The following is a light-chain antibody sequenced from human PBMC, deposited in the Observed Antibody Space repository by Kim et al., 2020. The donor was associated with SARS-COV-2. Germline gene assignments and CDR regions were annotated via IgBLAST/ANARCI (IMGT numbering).Light chain of an antibody. CDR1: QGISSN. Sequence: IQLTQSPSSLSASVGDTVTITCRVSQGISSNLAWYQQRPGKAPSLLIYSAFTLHSGVPSRFSGSGSGTDFTLTITSLQPEDFATYHCQQHHSFPLTFGGGTKVDIK. CDR2: SAF. V-gene: IGKV1-9*01. J-gene: IGKJ4*01. CDR3: QQHHSFPLT.